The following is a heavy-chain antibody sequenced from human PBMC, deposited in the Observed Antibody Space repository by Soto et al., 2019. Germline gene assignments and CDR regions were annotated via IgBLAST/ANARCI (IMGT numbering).Heavy chain of an antibody. CDR2: IYYSGST. V-gene: IGHV4-59*01. CDR3: GRGTQWLWHWFDP. Sequence: PSETLCLTCTVSGGSISSYYGSWIRQPPGKGLEWIGYIYYSGSTNYNPSLKSRVTISVDTSKNQFSLKLSSVTAADTAVFCCGRGTQWLWHWFDPWGQGTLVTVSS. CDR1: GGSISSYY. D-gene: IGHD6-19*01. J-gene: IGHJ5*02.